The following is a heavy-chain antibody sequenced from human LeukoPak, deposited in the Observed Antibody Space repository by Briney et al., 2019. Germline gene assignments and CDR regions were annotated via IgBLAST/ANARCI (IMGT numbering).Heavy chain of an antibody. CDR2: IGGGGSYT. CDR3: AKYQIGDNVRSGFDI. V-gene: IGHV3-23*01. Sequence: GGSLRLSCAASGFTFRNYGMTWVRQAPGEGLEWVAVIGGGGSYTNYADSVKGRFTISRDNSKNTLDLQMNSLRAEDTAVYYCAKYQIGDNVRSGFDIWGRGTTVTVSS. CDR1: GFTFRNYG. D-gene: IGHD3-22*01. J-gene: IGHJ3*02.